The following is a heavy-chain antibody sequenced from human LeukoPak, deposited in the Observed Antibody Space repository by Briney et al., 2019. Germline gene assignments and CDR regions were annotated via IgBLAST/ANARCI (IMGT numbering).Heavy chain of an antibody. CDR3: AREYDFWSGYYSPADY. V-gene: IGHV1-18*01. CDR2: ISAYNGNT. CDR1: GYTFTSYG. J-gene: IGHJ4*02. D-gene: IGHD3-3*01. Sequence: ASVKVSCKASGYTFTSYGISWVRQAPGQGLEWMGWISAYNGNTNYAQKLQGRVTMTTDTSTSTAYMELRSLRSDDTAVYYCAREYDFWSGYYSPADYWGQGTLVTVSS.